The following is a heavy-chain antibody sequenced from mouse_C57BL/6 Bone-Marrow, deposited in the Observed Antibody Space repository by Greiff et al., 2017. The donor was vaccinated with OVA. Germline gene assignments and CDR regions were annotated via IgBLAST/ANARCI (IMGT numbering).Heavy chain of an antibody. Sequence: EVKLVESGGGLVQPGGSLSLSCAASGFTFTDYYMSWVRQPPGKALEWLGFIRNKANGYTTEYSASVKGRFTISRDNSQSILYLQLNALRAEDSATYYCASHLITTVPWFAYWGQGTLVTVSA. CDR2: IRNKANGYTT. CDR3: ASHLITTVPWFAY. D-gene: IGHD1-1*01. V-gene: IGHV7-3*01. J-gene: IGHJ3*01. CDR1: GFTFTDYY.